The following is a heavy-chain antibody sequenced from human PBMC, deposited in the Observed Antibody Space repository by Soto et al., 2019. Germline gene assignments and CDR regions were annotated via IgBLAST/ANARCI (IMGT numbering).Heavy chain of an antibody. CDR3: ARDEHNPGREAFDI. J-gene: IGHJ3*02. CDR2: IIPIFGTA. CDR1: GGTSSSYA. V-gene: IGHV1-69*13. D-gene: IGHD1-1*01. Sequence: SVKVSCKASGGTSSSYAISWVRQAPGQGLEWMGGIIPIFGTANYAQKFQGRVTITADESTSTAYMELSSLRSEDTAVYYCARDEHNPGREAFDIWGQGTMVTVSS.